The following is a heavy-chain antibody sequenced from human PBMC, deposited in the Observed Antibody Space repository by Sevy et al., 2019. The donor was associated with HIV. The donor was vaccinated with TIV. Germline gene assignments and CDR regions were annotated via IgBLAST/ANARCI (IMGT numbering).Heavy chain of an antibody. V-gene: IGHV6-1*01. Sequence: QSQTLSLTCAISGDSVSINSAAWNWIRQSPSRGLEWLGRTYYRSKWYNDYAVSVKSRITINPDTSKNQFSLQLNSVTPDDTAVYYCVRGTLVHRGGPDAFDIWGQGTMVTVSS. CDR2: TYYRSKWYN. J-gene: IGHJ3*02. CDR1: GDSVSINSAA. D-gene: IGHD2-8*02. CDR3: VRGTLVHRGGPDAFDI.